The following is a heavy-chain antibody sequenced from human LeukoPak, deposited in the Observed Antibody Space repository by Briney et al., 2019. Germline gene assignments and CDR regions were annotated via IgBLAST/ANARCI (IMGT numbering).Heavy chain of an antibody. J-gene: IGHJ4*02. CDR3: ARDLFEQLGYLFDY. CDR1: GYTFTGYY. CDR2: ISYDGSNK. Sequence: SCKASGYTFTGYYMHWVRQAPGKGLEWVAVISYDGSNKYYADSVKGRFTISRDNSKNTLYLQMNSLRAEDTAVYYCARDLFEQLGYLFDYWGQGTLVTVSS. D-gene: IGHD6-13*01. V-gene: IGHV3-30*17.